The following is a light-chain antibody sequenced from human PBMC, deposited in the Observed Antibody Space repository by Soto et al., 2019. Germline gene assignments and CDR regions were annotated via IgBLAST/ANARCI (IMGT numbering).Light chain of an antibody. J-gene: IGLJ1*01. CDR2: EVN. CDR3: SSYAGSSNV. Sequence: QSVLTQAPSASGTPGQQVIISCSGRSSNIGSNTVNWYQQHPGKAPKLMIYEVNKRPSGVPDRFSGSKSGNTASLTVSGLQAEDEADYYCSSYAGSSNVFGTGTKVTVL. V-gene: IGLV2-8*01. CDR1: SSNIGSNT.